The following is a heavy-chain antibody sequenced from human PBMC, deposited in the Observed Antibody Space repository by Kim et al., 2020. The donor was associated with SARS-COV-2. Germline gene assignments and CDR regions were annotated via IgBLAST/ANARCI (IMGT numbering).Heavy chain of an antibody. CDR1: GGSFSGYY. CDR3: ARELGSGSHPYYFDY. Sequence: SETLSLTCAVCGGSFSGYYWSWIRQPPGKGLEWIGEINHRGSTNYNPSLKSRVTISVDTSKNQFSLKLSSVTAADTAVYYCARELGSGSHPYYFDYWGQGTLVTVSS. J-gene: IGHJ4*02. CDR2: INHRGST. D-gene: IGHD1-26*01. V-gene: IGHV4-34*01.